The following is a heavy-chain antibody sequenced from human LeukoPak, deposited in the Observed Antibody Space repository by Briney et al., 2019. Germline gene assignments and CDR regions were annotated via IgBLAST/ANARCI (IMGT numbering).Heavy chain of an antibody. CDR3: ARDDIAARYYYCGMDV. V-gene: IGHV3-66*01. Sequence: GGSLRLSCAASGFTVSSNYMSWVRQGPGKGLEWFSVIYSGGSTYYADSVKGRFTISRDNSKNTLYLQMNSLRADDTAVYYCARDDIAARYYYCGMDVWGQGTTVTVSS. D-gene: IGHD6-6*01. J-gene: IGHJ6*02. CDR1: GFTVSSNY. CDR2: IYSGGST.